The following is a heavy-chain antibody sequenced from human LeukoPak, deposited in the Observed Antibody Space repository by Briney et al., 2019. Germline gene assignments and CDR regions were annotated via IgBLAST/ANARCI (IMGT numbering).Heavy chain of an antibody. CDR2: INYSRNP. Sequence: SETLSLTCAVYGGSFSDYYWGWIRQPPGKGLEWIGNINYSRNPYYNPSLKSRVTISVDTSKNQFSLKLSSVTAADTAMYYCARGPSLRYWGQGTLVTVSS. V-gene: IGHV4-34*01. J-gene: IGHJ4*02. CDR3: ARGPSLRY. CDR1: GGSFSDYY. D-gene: IGHD4-17*01.